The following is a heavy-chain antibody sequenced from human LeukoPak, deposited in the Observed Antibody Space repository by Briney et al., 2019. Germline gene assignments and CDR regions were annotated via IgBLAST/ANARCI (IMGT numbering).Heavy chain of an antibody. CDR2: ISSSSSYI. J-gene: IGHJ4*02. CDR3: ARVGRYYDSSGSVDY. CDR1: GFTFSSYS. D-gene: IGHD3-22*01. Sequence: GGSLRLSCAASGFTFSSYSMNWVRQAPGKGLEWVSSISSSSSYIYYADSVKGRFTISRDNAKNSLYLQMNSLRAEDTAVHYCARVGRYYDSSGSVDYWGQGTLVTVSS. V-gene: IGHV3-21*01.